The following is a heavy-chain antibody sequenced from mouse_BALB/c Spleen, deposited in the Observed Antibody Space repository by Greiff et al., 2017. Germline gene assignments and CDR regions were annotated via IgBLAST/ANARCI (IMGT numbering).Heavy chain of an antibody. J-gene: IGHJ4*01. Sequence: VKLMESGAELARPGASVKMSCKASGYTFTSYTMHWVKQRPGQGLEWIGYINPSSGYTNYNQKFKDKATLTADKSSSTAYMQLSSLTSEDSAVYYCARSPYGNHYAMDYWGQGTSVTVSS. CDR2: INPSSGYT. CDR1: GYTFTSYT. CDR3: ARSPYGNHYAMDY. V-gene: IGHV1-4*01. D-gene: IGHD2-1*01.